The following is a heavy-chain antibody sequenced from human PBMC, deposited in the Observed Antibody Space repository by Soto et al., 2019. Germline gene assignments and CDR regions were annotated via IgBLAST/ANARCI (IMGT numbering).Heavy chain of an antibody. V-gene: IGHV4-39*01. CDR1: GGSISSSSYY. Sequence: SETLSLTCTVSGGSISSSSYYWGWIRQPPGKGLEWIGSIYYSGSTYYNPSLKSRVTISVDTSKNQFSLKLSSVTAADTAVYNCARHQMAAAGYYYYYYMDVWGKGTTVTVSS. CDR3: ARHQMAAAGYYYYYYMDV. J-gene: IGHJ6*03. CDR2: IYYSGST. D-gene: IGHD6-13*01.